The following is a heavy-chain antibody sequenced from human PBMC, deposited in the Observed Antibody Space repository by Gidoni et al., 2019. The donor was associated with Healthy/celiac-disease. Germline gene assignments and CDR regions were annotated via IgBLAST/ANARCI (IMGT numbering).Heavy chain of an antibody. J-gene: IGHJ3*02. Sequence: QVHLVQSGAEVKKPGSSVKVSCKSSGGTFRSYAISWVRQALGQGLEWMGRIIPSLGIANYAQKFQGRVTITADKSTSTAYMELSSLRSEDTAVYYCARQGITMIVVVINDAFDIWGQGTMVTVFS. D-gene: IGHD3-22*01. CDR1: GGTFRSYA. CDR2: IIPSLGIA. V-gene: IGHV1-69*04. CDR3: ARQGITMIVVVINDAFDI.